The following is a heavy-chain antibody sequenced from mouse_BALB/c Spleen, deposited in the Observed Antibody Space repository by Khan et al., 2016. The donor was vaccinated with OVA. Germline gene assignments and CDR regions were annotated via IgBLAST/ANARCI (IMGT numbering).Heavy chain of an antibody. CDR2: IFPGTGTT. CDR3: ARGYFGNYEFAY. J-gene: IGHJ3*01. Sequence: QVQLQQSGAELVKPGASVKLSCKTSGYTFTSYWIQWVKQRPGQGLGWIGKIFPGTGTTYYNENFKGKATLIVEHSSNTAYMQFSSLTSEDAAVDFCARGYFGNYEFAYWGQGTLVTVSP. CDR1: GYTFTSYW. V-gene: IGHV1S132*01. D-gene: IGHD2-1*01.